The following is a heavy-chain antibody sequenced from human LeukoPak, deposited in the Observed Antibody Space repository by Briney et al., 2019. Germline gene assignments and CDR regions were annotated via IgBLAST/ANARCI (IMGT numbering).Heavy chain of an antibody. CDR2: IKPDGSAA. Sequence: GGSLRLSCTDSGFTFSMYWMSWVRQAPGKGLEWLASIKPDGSAAIYVDSMKGRFTISRDNAKNSLYLQMNSLTVEDTAVYYCATHSDWRFDFWGRGTLVTVSS. V-gene: IGHV3-7*01. CDR1: GFTFSMYW. D-gene: IGHD6-19*01. J-gene: IGHJ4*02. CDR3: ATHSDWRFDF.